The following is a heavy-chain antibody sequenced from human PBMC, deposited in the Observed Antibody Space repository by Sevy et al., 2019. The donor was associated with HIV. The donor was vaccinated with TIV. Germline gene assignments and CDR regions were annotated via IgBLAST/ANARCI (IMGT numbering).Heavy chain of an antibody. CDR3: AREWSLPPY. CDR2: ISYDGSNK. J-gene: IGHJ4*02. V-gene: IGHV3-30*04. Sequence: GGSLRLSCAASGFTFSSYAMHWVRQAPGKGLEWVAVISYDGSNKYYADSVKDRFTISRDNSKNTLYLQMNSLRAEDTAVYYCAREWSLPPYWGQGTLVTVSS. CDR1: GFTFSSYA. D-gene: IGHD2-15*01.